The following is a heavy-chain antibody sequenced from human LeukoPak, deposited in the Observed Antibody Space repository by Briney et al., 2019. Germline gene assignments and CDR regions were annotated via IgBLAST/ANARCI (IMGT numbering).Heavy chain of an antibody. CDR3: ARASYGSESPGPFYYGVDV. CDR1: GFTFSSYG. D-gene: IGHD3-10*01. V-gene: IGHV3-33*01. CDR2: IWYDGSNK. J-gene: IGHJ6*02. Sequence: GGSLRLSCAASGFTFSSYGMHWVRQAPGKGLEWVAVIWYDGSNKYYADSVKGRLTISRDNSKNTLYLQMNSLRAEDTAVYYCARASYGSESPGPFYYGVDVWGQGTTVTVSS.